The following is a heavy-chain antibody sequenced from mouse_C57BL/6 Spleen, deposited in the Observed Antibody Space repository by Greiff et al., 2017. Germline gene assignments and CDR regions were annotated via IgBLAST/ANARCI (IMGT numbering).Heavy chain of an antibody. CDR2: IYPGDGDT. CDR1: GYAFSSYW. CDR3: AKKTAYYFDY. J-gene: IGHJ2*01. D-gene: IGHD4-1*01. V-gene: IGHV1-80*01. Sequence: QVQLQQSGAELVKPGASVQISCNASGYAFSSYWMNWVKQRPGKGLEWIGKIYPGDGDTNYNGKFKGKATLTADKSSSTAYMQLISLTSEYSADYYGAKKTAYYFDYRGQGNTHTVS.